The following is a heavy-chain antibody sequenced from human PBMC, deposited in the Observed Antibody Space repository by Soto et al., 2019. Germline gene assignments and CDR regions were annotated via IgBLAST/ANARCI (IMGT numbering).Heavy chain of an antibody. CDR3: AKGMFSSSPAAAGSFDY. CDR1: GFTFSSYA. Sequence: EVQLLESGGDLVQPVGSLRLSCAASGFTFSSYAMSWVRQAPGKGLEWVAAIGGTDGKTYYADSVKGRFTISRDNSENTLYLQMSRLRAEDTAVYFCAKGMFSSSPAAAGSFDYWGQGALVTVSS. D-gene: IGHD3-10*01. CDR2: IGGTDGKT. J-gene: IGHJ4*02. V-gene: IGHV3-23*01.